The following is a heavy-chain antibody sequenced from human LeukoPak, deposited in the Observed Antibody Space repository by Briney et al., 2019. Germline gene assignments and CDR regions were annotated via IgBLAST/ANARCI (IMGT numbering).Heavy chain of an antibody. CDR2: ISSSSSYI. J-gene: IGHJ4*02. V-gene: IGHV3-21*01. CDR1: GFIFSSYS. Sequence: GSLRLSCAASGFIFSSYSMNWVRQAPGKGLEWVSSISSSSSYIYYADSVKGRFTISRDNAKNSLYLQMNSLRAEDTAVYYCARADSTDYYDSSGYSVVYYFDYWGQGTLVTVSS. D-gene: IGHD3-22*01. CDR3: ARADSTDYYDSSGYSVVYYFDY.